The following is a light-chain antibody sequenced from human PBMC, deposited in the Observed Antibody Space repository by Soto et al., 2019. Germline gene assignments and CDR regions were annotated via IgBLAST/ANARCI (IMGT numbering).Light chain of an antibody. CDR2: DAS. CDR3: QPYDNLPPT. Sequence: DIQMTQSPSSLYASVGDRITITCRASQAVRNDFGWYQQKPGKAPKLLISDASNLETGVTSRFSGSGSGTHFTLTISSLQSEDIATYYCQPYDNLPPTVGGGTQVEIK. V-gene: IGKV1-33*01. J-gene: IGKJ4*01. CDR1: QAVRND.